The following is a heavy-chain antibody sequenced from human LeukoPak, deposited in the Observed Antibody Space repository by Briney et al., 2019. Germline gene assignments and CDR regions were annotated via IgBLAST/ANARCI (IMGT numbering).Heavy chain of an antibody. CDR2: IILIFGTA. CDR1: GGTFSSYA. CDR3: AGGRFYCSSTSCYTNYYYYMDV. Sequence: GSSVKVSCKASGGTFSSYAISWVRQAPGQGLEWMGGIILIFGTANYAQKFQGRATITADESTSTAYMELSSLRSEDTAVYYCAGGRFYCSSTSCYTNYYYYMDVWGKGTTVTVSS. D-gene: IGHD2-2*02. J-gene: IGHJ6*03. V-gene: IGHV1-69*01.